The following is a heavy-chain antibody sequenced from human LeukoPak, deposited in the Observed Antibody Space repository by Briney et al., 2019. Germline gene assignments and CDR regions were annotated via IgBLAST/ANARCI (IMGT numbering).Heavy chain of an antibody. CDR3: ARAGYSSYFDY. J-gene: IGHJ4*02. V-gene: IGHV4-31*11. CDR1: GGSISSGGYY. Sequence: PSETLSLTCAVSGGSISSGGYYWSWIRQHPGKGLEWIGYIYYSGSTYYNPSLKSRVTISVDTSKNQFSLKLSSVTAADTAVYYCARAGYSSYFDYWGQGTLVTVSS. CDR2: IYYSGST. D-gene: IGHD5-18*01.